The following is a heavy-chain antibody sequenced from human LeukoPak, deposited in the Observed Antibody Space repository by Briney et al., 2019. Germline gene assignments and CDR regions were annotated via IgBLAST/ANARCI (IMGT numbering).Heavy chain of an antibody. D-gene: IGHD3-22*01. CDR1: GFTFSSYA. CDR3: AKEGYYDSSGYSTMGY. CDR2: ISYDGSNK. V-gene: IGHV3-30*04. J-gene: IGHJ4*02. Sequence: GGSLRLSCAASGFTFSSYAMHWVRQAPGKGLEWVAVISYDGSNKYYADSVKGRFTISRDNSKNTLYLQMNSLRAEDTAVYYCAKEGYYDSSGYSTMGYWGQGTLVTVSS.